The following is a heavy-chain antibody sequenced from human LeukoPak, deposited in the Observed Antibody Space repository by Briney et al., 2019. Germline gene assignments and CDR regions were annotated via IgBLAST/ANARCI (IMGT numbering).Heavy chain of an antibody. CDR2: INPSGGST. D-gene: IGHD5-18*01. V-gene: IGHV1-46*01. J-gene: IGHJ5*02. CDR3: ARGKKDTAMVTGPFDP. Sequence: ASVKVSCKASGYTFTSYYMHWVRQAPGQGLEWMGIINPSGGSTSYAQKFQGRVTMTRDTSISTAYMELSRLRSDDTAVYYCARGKKDTAMVTGPFDPWGQGTLVTVSS. CDR1: GYTFTSYY.